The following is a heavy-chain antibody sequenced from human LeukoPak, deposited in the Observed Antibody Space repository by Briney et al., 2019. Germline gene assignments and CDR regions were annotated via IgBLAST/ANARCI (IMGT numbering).Heavy chain of an antibody. Sequence: GGSLRLSCAASGFTVSSNYMSWVRQAPGKGLEWVSVIYSGGSTYYADSVKGRFTISRDNSKNTLYLQMNSLRAEDTAVYYCARSPRSAPYFQHWGQGTLVTVSS. D-gene: IGHD2-15*01. CDR2: IYSGGST. CDR3: ARSPRSAPYFQH. V-gene: IGHV3-66*01. CDR1: GFTVSSNY. J-gene: IGHJ1*01.